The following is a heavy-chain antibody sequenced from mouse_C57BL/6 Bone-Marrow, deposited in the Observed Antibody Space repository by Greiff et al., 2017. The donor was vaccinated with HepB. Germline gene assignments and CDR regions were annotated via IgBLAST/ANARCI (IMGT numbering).Heavy chain of an antibody. CDR3: ARGGFITTVVATDY. D-gene: IGHD1-1*01. Sequence: VQLQESGAELARPGASVKLSCKASGYTFTSYGISWVKQRTGQGLEWIGEIYPRSGNTYYNEKFKGKATLTADKSSSTAYMELRSLTSEDSAVYFCARGGFITTVVATDYWGQGTTLTVSS. CDR1: GYTFTSYG. J-gene: IGHJ2*01. CDR2: IYPRSGNT. V-gene: IGHV1-81*01.